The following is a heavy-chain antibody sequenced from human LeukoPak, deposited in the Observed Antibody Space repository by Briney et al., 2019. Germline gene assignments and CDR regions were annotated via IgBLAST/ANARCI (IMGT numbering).Heavy chain of an antibody. CDR2: MNPNSGNT. CDR3: ARAGPSYGSGSSIGKPDY. V-gene: IGHV1-8*02. J-gene: IGHJ4*02. D-gene: IGHD3-10*01. Sequence: ASVKVSCKASGYTFTSYDINWVRQATGQGLEWMGWMNPNSGNTGYAQKFQGRVTMTRNTSISTAYMELSSLRSEDTAVYYCARAGPSYGSGSSIGKPDYWGQGTLVTVSS. CDR1: GYTFTSYD.